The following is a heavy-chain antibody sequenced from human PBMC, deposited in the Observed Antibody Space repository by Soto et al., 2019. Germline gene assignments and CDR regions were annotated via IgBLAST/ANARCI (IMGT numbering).Heavy chain of an antibody. V-gene: IGHV3-23*01. Sequence: EVQLLESGGGLVQPGGSLRLSCAASGFTFSSYAMSWVRQAPGKGLEWVSAISGSGGSTYYADSVKGRFTITRDNSKNTLYLQMNSLRAEDTAVYYCAKDGDDFWSSYPVGFDYWGQGTLVTVSS. D-gene: IGHD3-3*01. CDR2: ISGSGGST. J-gene: IGHJ4*02. CDR1: GFTFSSYA. CDR3: AKDGDDFWSSYPVGFDY.